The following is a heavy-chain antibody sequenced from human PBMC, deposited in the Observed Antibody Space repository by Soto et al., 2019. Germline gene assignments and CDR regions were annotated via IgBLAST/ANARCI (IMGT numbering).Heavy chain of an antibody. CDR2: IYHSGST. Sequence: QVQLQESGPGLVKPSGTLSLTCAVSGGSISSSNWWSWVRQPPGKGLEWIGEIYHSGSTNYNPSLKSRVTISVDKSKNQFSLKLSSVTAADTAVYYCARLIRLEYSSSADYYYYGMDVWGQGTTVTVSS. J-gene: IGHJ6*02. CDR3: ARLIRLEYSSSADYYYYGMDV. CDR1: GGSISSSNW. V-gene: IGHV4-4*02. D-gene: IGHD6-6*01.